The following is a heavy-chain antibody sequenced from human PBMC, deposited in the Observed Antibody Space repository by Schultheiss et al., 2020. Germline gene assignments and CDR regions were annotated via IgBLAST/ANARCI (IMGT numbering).Heavy chain of an antibody. D-gene: IGHD3-3*01. J-gene: IGHJ5*02. CDR2: LSGSGDST. CDR1: GFTFSSYG. CDR3: AKAVGYDFWSGYNWFDP. Sequence: GGSLRLSCAASGFTFSSYGMHWVRQAPGKGLEWVSTLSGSGDSTYYADSVKGRFTMSRDNSKSTVYLQMHSLRAEDTAVYYCAKAVGYDFWSGYNWFDPWGQGTLVTVSS. V-gene: IGHV3-23*01.